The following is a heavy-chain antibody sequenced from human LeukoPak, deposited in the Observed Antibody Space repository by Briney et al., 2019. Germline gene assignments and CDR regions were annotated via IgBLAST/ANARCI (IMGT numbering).Heavy chain of an antibody. CDR3: ARSGVRGSYYVDWVFDY. CDR1: GYTFTSYD. D-gene: IGHD1-26*01. CDR2: MNHNSGNT. J-gene: IGHJ4*02. Sequence: ASVKVSCKASGYTFTSYDINWVRQATGQGLEWMGWMNHNSGNTGYAQKFQGRVTMTRNTSISTAYMELSSLRSEDTAVYYCARSGVRGSYYVDWVFDYWGQGTLVTVSS. V-gene: IGHV1-8*01.